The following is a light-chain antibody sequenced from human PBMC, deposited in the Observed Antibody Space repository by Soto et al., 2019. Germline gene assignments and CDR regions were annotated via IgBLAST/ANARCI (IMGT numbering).Light chain of an antibody. CDR3: QQYNSYWT. CDR1: QSIRSC. V-gene: IGKV1-5*03. Sequence: DIRMTQSPSTLSASVGDRVTITCRASQSIRSCLAWSQQKPGKAPKLLLYKASRLESGLPSRFSGSGSGTAFTLTISRLQPDDFATYYCQQYNSYWTFGEGTKVEIK. CDR2: KAS. J-gene: IGKJ1*01.